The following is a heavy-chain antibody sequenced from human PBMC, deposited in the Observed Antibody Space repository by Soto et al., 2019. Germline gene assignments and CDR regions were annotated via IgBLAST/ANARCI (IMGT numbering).Heavy chain of an antibody. V-gene: IGHV3-23*01. J-gene: IGHJ4*02. CDR2: ISGSGGST. CDR3: AKDRVAAAKYYFDY. CDR1: GFTFSSYA. D-gene: IGHD6-13*01. Sequence: GGSLRLSCAASGFTFSSYAMSWVRQAPGKGLEWVSAISGSGGSTYYADSVKGRFTISRDKSKNTLYLQMNSLRAEATAVYYCAKDRVAAAKYYFDYWGQGTLVTVSS.